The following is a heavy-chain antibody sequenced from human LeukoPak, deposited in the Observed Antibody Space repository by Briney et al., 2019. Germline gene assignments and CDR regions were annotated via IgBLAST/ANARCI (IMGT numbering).Heavy chain of an antibody. J-gene: IGHJ4*02. V-gene: IGHV3-48*01. CDR3: ARDLSGYEPTDY. CDR2: ISSSSSTI. D-gene: IGHD5-12*01. Sequence: GGSLRLSCAASGFTFSSYSMNWVRQAPGKGLEWVSYISSSSSTIYYADSVKGRFTISRDQAKNPMYLQMNSLRAEDTAVYFCARDLSGYEPTDYWGQGTLVTVSS. CDR1: GFTFSSYS.